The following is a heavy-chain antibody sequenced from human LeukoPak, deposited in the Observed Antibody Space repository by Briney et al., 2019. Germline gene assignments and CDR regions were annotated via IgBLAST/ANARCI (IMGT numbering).Heavy chain of an antibody. CDR1: GFTFSSYG. J-gene: IGHJ3*02. Sequence: GRSLRLSCAASGFTFSSYGMHWVRQAPGKGLEWVAVISYDGSNKYYADSVKGRFTIPRDNSKNTLYLQMNSLRAEDTAVYYCAKGTTHYYDSSGPDAFDIWGQGTMVTVSS. V-gene: IGHV3-30*18. D-gene: IGHD3-22*01. CDR2: ISYDGSNK. CDR3: AKGTTHYYDSSGPDAFDI.